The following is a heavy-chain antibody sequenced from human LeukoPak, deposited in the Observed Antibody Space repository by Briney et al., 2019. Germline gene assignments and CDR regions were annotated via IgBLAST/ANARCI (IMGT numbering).Heavy chain of an antibody. CDR1: GGSVSSHY. J-gene: IGHJ6*03. CDR2: IYYSGST. Sequence: SETLSLTCTVSGGSVSSHYWSWIRQPPGKGLEWIGYIYYSGSTNYNPSLKSRVTISVDTSKNQFSLKLSSVTAADTAVYYCARVGRSSSWYRDYYYMDVWGKGTTVTVSS. CDR3: ARVGRSSSWYRDYYYMDV. V-gene: IGHV4-59*02. D-gene: IGHD6-13*01.